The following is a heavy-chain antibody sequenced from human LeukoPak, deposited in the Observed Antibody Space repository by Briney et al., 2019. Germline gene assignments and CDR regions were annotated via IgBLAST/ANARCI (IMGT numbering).Heavy chain of an antibody. CDR2: IDSSSSTI. CDR1: GFTFSSYS. V-gene: IGHV3-48*04. D-gene: IGHD6-19*01. J-gene: IGHJ5*02. CDR3: AQWGYSSGWVGS. Sequence: GGSLRLSCAASGFTFSSYSMNWVRQAPGKGLEWVSYIDSSSSTIYYADSVKGRFTISRDNAKNSLYLQMNSLRAEDTAVYYCAQWGYSSGWVGSWGQGTLVTVSS.